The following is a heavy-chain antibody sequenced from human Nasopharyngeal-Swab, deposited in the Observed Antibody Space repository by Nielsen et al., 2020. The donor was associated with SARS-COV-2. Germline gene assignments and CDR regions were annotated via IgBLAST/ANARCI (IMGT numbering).Heavy chain of an antibody. CDR3: ARDYDYYDSSGNSNWFDP. Sequence: SETLSLTCTVSGGSISSYYWSWIRQPAGKGLEWIGRIYTSGSTNYNPSLKSRVTMSVDTSKNQFSLKLSSVTAADTAVYYCARDYDYYDSSGNSNWFDPWGQGTLVTASS. D-gene: IGHD3-22*01. CDR1: GGSISSYY. J-gene: IGHJ5*02. CDR2: IYTSGST. V-gene: IGHV4-4*07.